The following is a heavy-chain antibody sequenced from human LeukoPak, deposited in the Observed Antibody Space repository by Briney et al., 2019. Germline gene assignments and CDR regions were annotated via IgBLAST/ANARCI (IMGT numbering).Heavy chain of an antibody. V-gene: IGHV1-2*06. CDR1: GYTFTGYY. CDR2: INPSSGGT. CDR3: ARKPEGMDV. J-gene: IGHJ6*02. Sequence: GASVKVSCKASGYTFTGYYIHWVRQAPGQGLEWMGRINPSSGGTNYVQKFQGTVTMTRDTSISTAYMELSRLRSDDTAVYYCARKPEGMDVWGQGTTVTVSS. D-gene: IGHD1-14*01.